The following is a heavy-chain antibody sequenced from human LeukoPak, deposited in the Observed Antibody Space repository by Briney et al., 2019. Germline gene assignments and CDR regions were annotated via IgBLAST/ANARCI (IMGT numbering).Heavy chain of an antibody. CDR3: ASGDGLVISFGIWSPSYQWDY. CDR1: GYTFTGYY. D-gene: IGHD3/OR15-3a*01. J-gene: IGHJ4*02. V-gene: IGHV1-2*02. CDR2: INPNSGGT. Sequence: GASVKVSCTASGYTFTGYYMHWVRQAPGQGLEWMGWINPNSGGTNYAQKFQGRVTMTRDTSISTAYMELSRLRSDDTAVYYCASGDGLVISFGIWSPSYQWDYWGQGTLVTVSS.